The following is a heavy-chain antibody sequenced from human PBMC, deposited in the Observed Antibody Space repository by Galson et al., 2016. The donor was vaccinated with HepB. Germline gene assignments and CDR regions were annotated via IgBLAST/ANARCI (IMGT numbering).Heavy chain of an antibody. D-gene: IGHD1-1*01. CDR3: ARDLRYDYYYYGMDV. J-gene: IGHJ6*02. CDR2: INTWNGDT. Sequence: SVKVSCKASGYDFTSYGISWVRQAPGRGLEWMAWINTWNGDTHYAQNVQGRVTVTTETSTTTAYMELRGFISDDTAVYYCARDLRYDYYYYGMDVWGQGTTVTVSS. V-gene: IGHV1-18*01. CDR1: GYDFTSYG.